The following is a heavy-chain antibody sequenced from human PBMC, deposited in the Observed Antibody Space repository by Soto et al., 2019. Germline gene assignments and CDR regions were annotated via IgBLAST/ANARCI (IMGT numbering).Heavy chain of an antibody. D-gene: IGHD6-13*01. CDR1: GFNFSSYW. CDR3: ARLDSSSWAFDY. J-gene: IGHJ4*02. V-gene: IGHV3-74*01. Sequence: PGGSLRLSCAASGFNFSSYWMNWVRQGPGKGLVWVSRINSDGSDTSYADSVKGRFTISRDNAKNTLYLQMNSLRAEDTAVYYCARLDSSSWAFDYWGQGTLVTVSS. CDR2: INSDGSDT.